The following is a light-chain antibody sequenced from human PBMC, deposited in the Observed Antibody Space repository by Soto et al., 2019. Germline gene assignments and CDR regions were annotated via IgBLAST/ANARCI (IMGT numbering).Light chain of an antibody. V-gene: IGKV1-5*01. CDR2: DAS. CDR1: QSISNW. Sequence: DIQMTQSPSTLSASVGARVTITCRASQSISNWLAWYQQKPGKAPKLLIYDASTLESGVVSRFSGSGSGTEFTLNNSCLQPDDFTTYYCQQYNSSSTAVGQETKLEI. J-gene: IGKJ2*01. CDR3: QQYNSSSTA.